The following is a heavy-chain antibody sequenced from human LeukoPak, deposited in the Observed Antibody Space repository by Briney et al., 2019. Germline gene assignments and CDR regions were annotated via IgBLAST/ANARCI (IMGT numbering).Heavy chain of an antibody. CDR3: ARTRIL. CDR2: LSGGSGST. V-gene: IGHV3-23*01. CDR1: GFTFSSYA. J-gene: IGHJ4*02. Sequence: PGGSLRLSCVASGFTFSSYAMSWVRQAPGKGLEWVSVLSGGSGSTYYADSVKGRFTISRDNSKNTLYLQMNSLRVEDTAVYYCARTRILWGQGTLVTVSS. D-gene: IGHD1-7*01.